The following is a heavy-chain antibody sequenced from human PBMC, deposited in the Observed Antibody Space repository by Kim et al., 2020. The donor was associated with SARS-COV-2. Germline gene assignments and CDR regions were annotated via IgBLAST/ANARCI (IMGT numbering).Heavy chain of an antibody. Sequence: GGSLRLSCAASGFTFSSYGMHWVRQAPGKGLEWVAVISYDGSNKYYADSVNGRFTISRDNSKNTLYLQMNSLRAEDTAVYYCAKDWVWYSSSWYPDYWGQGTLVTVSS. CDR1: GFTFSSYG. CDR2: ISYDGSNK. CDR3: AKDWVWYSSSWYPDY. J-gene: IGHJ4*02. V-gene: IGHV3-30*18. D-gene: IGHD6-13*01.